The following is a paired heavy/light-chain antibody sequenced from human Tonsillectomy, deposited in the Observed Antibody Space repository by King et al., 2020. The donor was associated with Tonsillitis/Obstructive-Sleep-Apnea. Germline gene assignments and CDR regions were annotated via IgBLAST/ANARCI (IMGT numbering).Heavy chain of an antibody. D-gene: IGHD2-2*01. Sequence: QVQLQESGPGLVKPSQTLSLICTVSGGSISSGGYSWTWIRQHPGKGLEWIGYIYYNGSTYSNPSLKRRLTMSLDTSKNQFSLELNSVTAADTAVYYCARAAPLYCSTTTCYYFDYWGQGTLVTVSS. CDR3: ARAAPLYCSTTTCYYFDY. V-gene: IGHV4-31*03. CDR1: GGSISSGGYS. CDR2: IYYNGST. J-gene: IGHJ4*02.
Light chain of an antibody. Sequence: DIQMTQSPSSVSASVGDRVTITCRASQGISNWLGWYQQKPGKAPKFLIYAASSLQSGVPSRFSGRGSGTDFTLTISSLQPEDFATYYCQQANSFPQLTFGGGTKVEIK. CDR1: QGISNW. CDR3: QQANSFPQLT. CDR2: AAS. V-gene: IGKV1-12*01. J-gene: IGKJ4*01.